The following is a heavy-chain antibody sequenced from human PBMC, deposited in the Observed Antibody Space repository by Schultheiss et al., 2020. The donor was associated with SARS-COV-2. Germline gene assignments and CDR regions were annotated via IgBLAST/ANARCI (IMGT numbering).Heavy chain of an antibody. J-gene: IGHJ5*02. CDR3: ARHLNWAAGDWFDP. D-gene: IGHD7-27*01. CDR1: GGSFSGYY. Sequence: GSLRLSCAVYGGSFSGYYWSWIRQPPVKGLEWIGYIYYSGSTNYNPSLKSRVTISVDTSKNQFSLNLSSVTAADTAVYYCARHLNWAAGDWFDPWGQGTLVTVSS. V-gene: IGHV4-59*08. CDR2: IYYSGST.